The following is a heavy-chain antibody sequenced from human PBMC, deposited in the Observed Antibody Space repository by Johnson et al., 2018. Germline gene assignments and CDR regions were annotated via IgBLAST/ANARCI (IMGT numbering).Heavy chain of an antibody. Sequence: VQLVESGGGLVQPGGSLRLSCAASGFTVSSNYMSWVRQAPGKGLEWVSAIYSGGSTYYAESVTGRFTISRDNSKNTLYLQMNRLSAEDTAVYYCARDYSGSYSDAFDIWGQGTMVTVSS. V-gene: IGHV3-66*02. CDR1: GFTVSSNY. CDR2: IYSGGST. CDR3: ARDYSGSYSDAFDI. D-gene: IGHD1-26*01. J-gene: IGHJ3*02.